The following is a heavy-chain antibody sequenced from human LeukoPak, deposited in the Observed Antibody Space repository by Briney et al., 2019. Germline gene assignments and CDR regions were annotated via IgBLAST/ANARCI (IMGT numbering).Heavy chain of an antibody. CDR1: GGTFSSYA. CDR2: MNPNSGNT. J-gene: IGHJ5*02. V-gene: IGHV1-8*02. D-gene: IGHD6-19*01. Sequence: ASVKVSCKASGGTFSSYAISWVRQATGQGLEWMGWMNPNSGNTGYAQKFQGRVTMTRNTSISTAYMELSSLRSEDTAVYYCARVSSGWRLFDPWGQGTLVTVSS. CDR3: ARVSSGWRLFDP.